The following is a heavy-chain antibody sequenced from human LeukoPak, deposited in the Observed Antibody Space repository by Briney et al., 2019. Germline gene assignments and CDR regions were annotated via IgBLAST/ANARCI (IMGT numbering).Heavy chain of an antibody. D-gene: IGHD3-10*01. CDR1: GDSISNYY. CDR3: ARVSLVRGAPDYYFDY. V-gene: IGHV4-4*07. J-gene: IGHJ4*02. CDR2: IYTRGST. Sequence: SETLSLTCTVSGDSISNYYWSWIRQPAGKGLEWIGCIYTRGSTNYNPSLKSRVTMSVDTSKNQFSLKLSSVTAADTAVYYCARVSLVRGAPDYYFDYWGQGTLVTVSS.